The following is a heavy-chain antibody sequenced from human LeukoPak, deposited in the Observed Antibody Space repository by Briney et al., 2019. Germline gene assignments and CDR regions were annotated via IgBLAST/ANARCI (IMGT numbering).Heavy chain of an antibody. J-gene: IGHJ4*02. Sequence: GGSLRLSCAASGFTFSSYSMNWVRQAPGKVLEWVSSISSSSSYIYYADSVKGRFTISRDNAKNSLYLQMNSLRAEDTAVYYCANYCSSTSCYEDYWGQGTLVTVSS. CDR1: GFTFSSYS. V-gene: IGHV3-21*01. CDR2: ISSSSSYI. D-gene: IGHD2-2*01. CDR3: ANYCSSTSCYEDY.